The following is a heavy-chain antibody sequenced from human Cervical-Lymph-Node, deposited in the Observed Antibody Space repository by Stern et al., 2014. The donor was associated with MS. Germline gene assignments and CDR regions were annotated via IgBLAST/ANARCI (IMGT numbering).Heavy chain of an antibody. V-gene: IGHV4-39*01. CDR1: GGSISSSTYY. J-gene: IGHJ5*02. D-gene: IGHD6-19*01. Sequence: VQLVESGPGLVKPSETLSLTCTVSGGSISSSTYYWGWIRQPPGKGLEWIGSIYYSGSTYYNPSLKSRVTISVATSQNQFSLKLSSGTAADTAVYYCACVSGSGPWGQGTLVTVSS. CDR2: IYYSGST. CDR3: ACVSGSGP.